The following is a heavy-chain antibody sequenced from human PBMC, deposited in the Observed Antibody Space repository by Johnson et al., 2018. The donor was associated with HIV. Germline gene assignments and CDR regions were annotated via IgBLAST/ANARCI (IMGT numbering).Heavy chain of an antibody. Sequence: HVQLVESGGGVVQPGGSLRLSCAASGFTFSNYGMYWVRQAPGKGLEWVAFIRYDESNEYYADSVEGRFTISRDNSKNTLYLQMSGLRVEDTAVYYCMTDILTGYYNPDGFDIWGQGTMVTVS. CDR2: IRYDESNE. D-gene: IGHD3-9*01. CDR1: GFTFSNYG. V-gene: IGHV3-30*02. CDR3: MTDILTGYYNPDGFDI. J-gene: IGHJ3*02.